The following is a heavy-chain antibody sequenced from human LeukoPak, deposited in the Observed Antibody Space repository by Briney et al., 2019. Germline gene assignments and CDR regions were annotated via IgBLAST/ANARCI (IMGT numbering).Heavy chain of an antibody. CDR3: AKDDYDRFSFDAFDI. CDR2: ISGSSGGT. V-gene: IGHV3-23*01. CDR1: GFTFSSYA. J-gene: IGHJ3*02. Sequence: GGSLRLSCAASGFTFSSYAMTWVRQAPGKGLEWVPGISGSSGGTFYADSVKGRFTISRDNSKDTLYLQMNSLRAEDTAVYYCAKDDYDRFSFDAFDIWGQGTMVTVSS. D-gene: IGHD3-22*01.